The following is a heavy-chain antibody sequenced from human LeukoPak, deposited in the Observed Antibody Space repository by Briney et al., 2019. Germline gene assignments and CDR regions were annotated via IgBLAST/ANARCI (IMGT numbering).Heavy chain of an antibody. V-gene: IGHV1-69*01. D-gene: IGHD3-22*01. J-gene: IGHJ4*02. Sequence: GSSVKSSCKASGGPFNSYAISWVRPAPGQGLEWMGGIIPIFGTANYAQKFQGRVTITADESTSTAYMELSGLRSEDTAVYYCARGGALYYDSSGYYLTWGQGTLVTVSS. CDR3: ARGGALYYDSSGYYLT. CDR2: IIPIFGTA. CDR1: GGPFNSYA.